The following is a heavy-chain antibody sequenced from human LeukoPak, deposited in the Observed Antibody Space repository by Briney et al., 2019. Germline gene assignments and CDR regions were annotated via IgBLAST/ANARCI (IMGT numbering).Heavy chain of an antibody. CDR3: ARDIAVAGSGTEGFDP. J-gene: IGHJ5*02. V-gene: IGHV3-53*01. CDR2: IYSGGST. CDR1: GFTVSSNY. D-gene: IGHD6-19*01. Sequence: GGSLRLSCAASGFTVSSNYMSWVRQAPGKGLGWVSVIYSGGSTYYADSVKGRFTISRDNSKNTLYLQMNSLRAEDTAVYYCARDIAVAGSGTEGFDPWGQGTLVTVSS.